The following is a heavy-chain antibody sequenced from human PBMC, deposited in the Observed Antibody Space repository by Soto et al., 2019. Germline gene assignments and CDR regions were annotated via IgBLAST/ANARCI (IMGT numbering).Heavy chain of an antibody. V-gene: IGHV3-30*03. CDR1: GFTFSSYG. CDR2: ISYDGSNK. Sequence: QVQLVESGGGVVQPGRSLRLSCAASGFTFSSYGMHWVRQAPGKGLEWVAVISYDGSNKYYADSVKGRFTISRDNSKNTLYLQMTSLRAEDTAVYYCTRGAVAPNPPRRYCSSTSCYTSDYWGQGTLVTVSS. J-gene: IGHJ4*02. D-gene: IGHD2-2*02. CDR3: TRGAVAPNPPRRYCSSTSCYTSDY.